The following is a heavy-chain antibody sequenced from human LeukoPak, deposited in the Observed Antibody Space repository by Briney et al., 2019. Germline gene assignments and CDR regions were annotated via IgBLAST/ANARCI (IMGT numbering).Heavy chain of an antibody. Sequence: SEALSLTCTVSGGSISGYFWSWIRQPPGKGLELIGYLYYSGGTNYNPSLKSRVTVSVDTSKDQFSLRLSSVTAADTAVYYCARLLAVAGGDAFDIWGQGKMVTVSS. D-gene: IGHD6-19*01. J-gene: IGHJ3*02. CDR1: GGSISGYF. CDR2: LYYSGGT. V-gene: IGHV4-59*08. CDR3: ARLLAVAGGDAFDI.